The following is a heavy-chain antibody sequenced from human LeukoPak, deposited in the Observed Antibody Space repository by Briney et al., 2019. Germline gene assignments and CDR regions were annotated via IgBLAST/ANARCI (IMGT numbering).Heavy chain of an antibody. V-gene: IGHV4-59*01. D-gene: IGHD3-10*02. Sequence: PSETLSLTCTVSGGSISSYYWSWIRQPPGKGLEWIGYIYYSGSTNYNPSLKSRVTISVDTSKNQFSLKLSSVTAADTAVYYCARDLGTGDFDPWGQGTLVTVSS. CDR1: GGSISSYY. CDR3: ARDLGTGDFDP. J-gene: IGHJ5*02. CDR2: IYYSGST.